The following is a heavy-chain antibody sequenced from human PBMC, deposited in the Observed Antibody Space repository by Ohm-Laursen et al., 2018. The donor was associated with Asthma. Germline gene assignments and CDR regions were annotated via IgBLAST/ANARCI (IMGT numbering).Heavy chain of an antibody. V-gene: IGHV3-21*01. CDR1: GYTFSRYS. CDR3: ARIGPEWELPGREYSLHH. CDR2: ISTASTFI. Sequence: GSLRLSCTASGYTFSRYSIHWVRQIPGKGLEWVASISTASTFIYYADSVRGRFTTSRDNAGNLVFLQMDSLRAEDTALYYCARIGPEWELPGREYSLHHWGEGPLVTVSS. D-gene: IGHD1-26*01. J-gene: IGHJ1*01.